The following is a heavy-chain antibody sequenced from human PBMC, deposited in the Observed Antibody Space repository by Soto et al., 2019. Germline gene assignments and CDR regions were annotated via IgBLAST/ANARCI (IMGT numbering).Heavy chain of an antibody. J-gene: IGHJ6*02. V-gene: IGHV4-30-2*01. Sequence: SETLSLTCAVSGGSLSSGGYSWSWIRQPPGKGLEWIGYIYHSGSTYYNPSLKSRVTISVDRSKNQFSLKLSSVTAADTAVYYCAREGTGLRCLEGRDYVMDVWGQGTTVTVSS. CDR1: GGSLSSGGYS. CDR3: AREGTGLRCLEGRDYVMDV. D-gene: IGHD3-3*01. CDR2: IYHSGST.